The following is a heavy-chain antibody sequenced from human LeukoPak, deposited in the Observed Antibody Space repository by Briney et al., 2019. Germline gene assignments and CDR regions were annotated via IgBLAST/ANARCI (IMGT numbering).Heavy chain of an antibody. J-gene: IGHJ6*02. D-gene: IGHD5-18*01. V-gene: IGHV4-39*07. Sequence: SETLSLTCTVSGGSISSSSYYWGWIRQPPGKGLEWIGSIYYSGSTYYNPSLKSRVIISVDTSKNQFSLKLSSVTAADTAVYYCATYSSLQLDYGMDVWGQGTTVTVSS. CDR2: IYYSGST. CDR3: ATYSSLQLDYGMDV. CDR1: GGSISSSSYY.